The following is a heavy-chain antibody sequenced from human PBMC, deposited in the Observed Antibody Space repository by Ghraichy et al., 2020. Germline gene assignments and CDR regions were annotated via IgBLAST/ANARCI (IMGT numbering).Heavy chain of an antibody. CDR1: GFTFSGAW. Sequence: GGSLRLSCAASGFTFSGAWMNWVRQAPGRGLEWVGRIKSRFDGGTTDYAEPVKGRFTISRDDSKDTLFLQMDTLETGDTAVYYCATHSVVSAAHDGYWGQGTLVTVSS. CDR2: IKSRFDGGTT. CDR3: ATHSVVSAAHDGY. D-gene: IGHD2-15*01. J-gene: IGHJ4*02. V-gene: IGHV3-15*05.